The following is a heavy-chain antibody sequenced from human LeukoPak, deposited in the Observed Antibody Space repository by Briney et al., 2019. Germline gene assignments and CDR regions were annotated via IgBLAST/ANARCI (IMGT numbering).Heavy chain of an antibody. V-gene: IGHV4-39*07. Sequence: SETLSLTCTVSGGSISSSSYYWGWIRQPPGKGLEWIGSIYYSGSTYYNPSLKSRVTISVDTSKNQFSLKLSSVTAADTAVYXCARDPGRYSGYDRWVRSGFDPWGQGTLVTVSS. CDR2: IYYSGST. CDR1: GGSISSSSYY. D-gene: IGHD5-12*01. J-gene: IGHJ5*02. CDR3: ARDPGRYSGYDRWVRSGFDP.